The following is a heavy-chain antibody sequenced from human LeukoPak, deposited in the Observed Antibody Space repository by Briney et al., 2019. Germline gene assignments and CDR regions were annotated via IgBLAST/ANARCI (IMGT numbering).Heavy chain of an antibody. CDR3: AKESVYFYNMDV. Sequence: GGSLRLSCAASGFTFSSYAMSWARQAPGKGLEWVSSIRGSGGSTYYADSVKGRFAISRDNSKNTLYLQINSLRAEDTAIYYCAKESVYFYNMDVWGQGTTVTVSS. CDR1: GFTFSSYA. V-gene: IGHV3-23*01. CDR2: IRGSGGST. J-gene: IGHJ6*02. D-gene: IGHD2-8*01.